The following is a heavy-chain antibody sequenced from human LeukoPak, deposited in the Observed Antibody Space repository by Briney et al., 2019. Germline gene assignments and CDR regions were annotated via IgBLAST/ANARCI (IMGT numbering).Heavy chain of an antibody. D-gene: IGHD6-13*01. CDR3: ARRGIPGYYGMDV. CDR2: ISYDGSNK. Sequence: PGRSLRLSCAASGFTFSSYGMHWVRQAPGKGLEWVAVISYDGSNKYYADSVKGRFTISRDNSKNTLYLQMNSLRAEDTAVYYCARRGIPGYYGMDVWGQRTTVTVSS. CDR1: GFTFSSYG. J-gene: IGHJ6*02. V-gene: IGHV3-30*03.